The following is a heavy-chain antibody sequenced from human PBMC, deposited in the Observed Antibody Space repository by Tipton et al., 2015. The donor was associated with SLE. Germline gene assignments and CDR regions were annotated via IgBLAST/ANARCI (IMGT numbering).Heavy chain of an antibody. Sequence: SLRLSCAASGFSFSTYAIIWVRQAPGKGLEWVAGTSNDGSNKYYADAVKGRFTISRDNSKNTLYLQMNSLRSEDTGVYHCARASWATTSHYYFGTDVWGQGTLVTVSS. J-gene: IGHJ6*02. CDR1: GFSFSTYA. D-gene: IGHD1-1*01. CDR3: ARASWATTSHYYFGTDV. CDR2: TSNDGSNK. V-gene: IGHV3-30*04.